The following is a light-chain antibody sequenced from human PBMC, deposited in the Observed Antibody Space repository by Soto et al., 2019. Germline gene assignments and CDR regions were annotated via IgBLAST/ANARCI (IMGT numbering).Light chain of an antibody. CDR3: QQYSSYPWT. Sequence: DIQMTQSPSTLSASVGDRVTITCRPSQTISSWLAWYQQKPGRATNLLIYDASRLESGVPSRFSGSGSGTEFTLTISSLQPDAFEAYSCQQYSSYPWTFGQGTKVEIK. CDR1: QTISSW. CDR2: DAS. V-gene: IGKV1-5*01. J-gene: IGKJ1*01.